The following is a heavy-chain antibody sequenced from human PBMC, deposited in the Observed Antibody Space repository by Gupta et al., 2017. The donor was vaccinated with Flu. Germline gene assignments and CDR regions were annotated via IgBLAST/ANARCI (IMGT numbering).Heavy chain of an antibody. CDR2: LYYGGST. V-gene: IGHV4-59*01. J-gene: IGHJ4*02. D-gene: IGHD6-19*01. CDR1: GGSITGYY. CDR3: AGSVAGPLYYFHY. Sequence: QVQLQESGPGLVKPSETLTLTCNVSGGSITGYYWNWIRQSPGKGLEWIGFLYYGGSTNYNPSLKSRVTISIDTSKNQFSLKLNSVTAADTAVYYCAGSVAGPLYYFHYWGQGTLVTVSS.